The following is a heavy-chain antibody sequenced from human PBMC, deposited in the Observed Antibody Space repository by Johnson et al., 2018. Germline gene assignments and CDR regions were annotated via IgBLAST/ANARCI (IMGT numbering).Heavy chain of an antibody. CDR1: AGSFRGYY. CDR2: LHQSGST. D-gene: IGHD5-12*01. J-gene: IGHJ6*02. Sequence: QVQLQQWGSGLLKPSETLSLNCAVYAGSFRGYYWSWIRQPPGKGLEWIGELHQSGSTNYNPSPKSRVTISVDTSKNHFSLTLNSLTAAATAVYYCARGSGYDYYYNYYSMDVWGQGTTVTVSS. V-gene: IGHV4-34*01. CDR3: ARGSGYDYYYNYYSMDV.